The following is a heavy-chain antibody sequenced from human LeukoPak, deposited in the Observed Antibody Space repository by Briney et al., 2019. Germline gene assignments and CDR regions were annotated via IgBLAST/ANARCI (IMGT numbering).Heavy chain of an antibody. CDR3: AKDVSEHYTPWGSYRSDY. CDR1: GFTFRSYA. V-gene: IGHV3-23*01. CDR2: ITGGGGST. D-gene: IGHD3-16*02. J-gene: IGHJ4*02. Sequence: GGSLRLSCAASGFTFRSYAMSWVRQAPGKGLEWVSSITGGGGSTYYVDSVKGRFTVSRDNSKNTLYLQMNSLTAEDAAVYYCAKDVSEHYTPWGSYRSDYWGQGTLVTVSS.